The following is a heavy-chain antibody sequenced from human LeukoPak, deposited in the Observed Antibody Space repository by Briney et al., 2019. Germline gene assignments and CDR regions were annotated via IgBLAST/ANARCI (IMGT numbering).Heavy chain of an antibody. CDR2: INSDGSST. CDR3: ASFHGGYYDSSGYFDAFDI. J-gene: IGHJ3*02. CDR1: GFTFSSYW. D-gene: IGHD3-22*01. Sequence: GGSLRLSCAASGFTFSSYWMHWVRQAPGKGLVWVSRINSDGSSTSYADSVKGRFTISRDNAKNTLYLQMNSLRAEDTAVYYCASFHGGYYDSSGYFDAFDIWGRGTMVTVSS. V-gene: IGHV3-74*01.